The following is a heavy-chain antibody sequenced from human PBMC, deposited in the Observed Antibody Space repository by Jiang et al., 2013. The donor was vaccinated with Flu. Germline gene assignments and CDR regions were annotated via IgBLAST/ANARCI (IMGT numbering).Heavy chain of an antibody. D-gene: IGHD2-15*01. Sequence: GSGLVKPSETLSLTCAVYSGSFSGYYWSWIRQTPRKGLEWIGEINRSGSTNYNPSLKSRVTISIDTSKNQFSLELSSVTAADSAVYYCARRICSDGFCYIGGRHFDLWGRGTLVTVSS. J-gene: IGHJ2*01. CDR3: ARRICSDGFCYIGGRHFDL. CDR1: SGSFSGYY. CDR2: INRSGST. V-gene: IGHV4-34*01.